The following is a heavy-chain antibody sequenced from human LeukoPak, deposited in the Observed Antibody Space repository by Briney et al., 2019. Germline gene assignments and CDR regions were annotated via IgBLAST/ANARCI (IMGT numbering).Heavy chain of an antibody. J-gene: IGHJ4*02. D-gene: IGHD3-16*02. V-gene: IGHV4-34*01. Sequence: PSETLSLTCAVYGGSFSGYYWSWIRQPPGKGLEWIGEINHSGSTNYNPSLKSRVTISVDTSKNQFSLKLSPVTAADTAVYYCARGGYYDYVWGSYRFAYWGQGTLVTVSS. CDR1: GGSFSGYY. CDR3: ARGGYYDYVWGSYRFAY. CDR2: INHSGST.